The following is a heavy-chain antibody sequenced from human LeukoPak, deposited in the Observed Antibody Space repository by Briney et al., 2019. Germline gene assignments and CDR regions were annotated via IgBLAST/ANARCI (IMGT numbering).Heavy chain of an antibody. V-gene: IGHV4-59*01. J-gene: IGHJ4*02. Sequence: SETLSLTCTVSGGSISSYYWSWIRQPPGKRLEWIGCIYSSGSTNYNPSLKSRVTISVATSKNQFSLKLTSVTAADTAVYYCAREGPGRFGAPGPNVYSIDYWGQGTLVTVSS. CDR2: IYSSGST. CDR3: AREGPGRFGAPGPNVYSIDY. CDR1: GGSISSYY. D-gene: IGHD3-10*01.